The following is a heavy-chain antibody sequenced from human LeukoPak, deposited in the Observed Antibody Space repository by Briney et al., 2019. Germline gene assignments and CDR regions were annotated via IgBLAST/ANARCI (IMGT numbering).Heavy chain of an antibody. CDR3: ARHHNSYDFWSGLDY. D-gene: IGHD3-3*01. Sequence: SDTLSLTCTVSGGSISSSSYYWGWIRQPPGKGLEWFGSIYYSGRTYYNPSLRSRVTISVDTSKNQFSLKLSSVTAADTAVYYCARHHNSYDFWSGLDYWGQGTLVTVSS. CDR2: IYYSGRT. J-gene: IGHJ4*02. CDR1: GGSISSSSYY. V-gene: IGHV4-39*01.